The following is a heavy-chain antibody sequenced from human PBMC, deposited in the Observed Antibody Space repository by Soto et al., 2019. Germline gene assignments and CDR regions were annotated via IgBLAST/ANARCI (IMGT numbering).Heavy chain of an antibody. D-gene: IGHD2-15*01. CDR1: GYSFTSYW. V-gene: IGHV5-51*01. CDR2: IYPGDSDT. Sequence: PGESLKISCKGSGYSFTSYWIGWVRQMPGKGLEWMEIIYPGDSDTRYSPSFQGQVTISADKSISTAYLQWSSLKASDTAMYYCASRTVVSDYYYGMDVWGQGTTVTVSS. J-gene: IGHJ6*02. CDR3: ASRTVVSDYYYGMDV.